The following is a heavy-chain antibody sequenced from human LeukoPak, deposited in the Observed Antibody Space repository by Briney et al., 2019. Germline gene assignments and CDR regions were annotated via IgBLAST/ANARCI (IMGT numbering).Heavy chain of an antibody. Sequence: GGSLRLSCAASEFTFSSYSMNWVRQAPGKGLEWVSFISSSSTYIYYADSLKGRFTISRDNAKNSLYLQMNSLRAEDTAVYYCARDGVAELMSALDYWGQGILVTVSS. V-gene: IGHV3-21*06. CDR3: ARDGVAELMSALDY. D-gene: IGHD1-26*01. CDR1: EFTFSSYS. CDR2: ISSSSTYI. J-gene: IGHJ4*02.